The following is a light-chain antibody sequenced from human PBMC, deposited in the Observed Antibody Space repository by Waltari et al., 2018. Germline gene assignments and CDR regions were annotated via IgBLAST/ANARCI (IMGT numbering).Light chain of an antibody. Sequence: DCEMTQSPDSLAVSLGERATINCKSSQSVLLTSNNKNYLAWYQQKPGQPPRLRIYWASTRESVVPDRFSGSGSGTDFSRTISSLQAEDVAVYYCQQFYHSPPTFGGGTKVEIK. CDR1: QSVLLTSNNKNY. J-gene: IGKJ4*01. CDR3: QQFYHSPPT. V-gene: IGKV4-1*01. CDR2: WAS.